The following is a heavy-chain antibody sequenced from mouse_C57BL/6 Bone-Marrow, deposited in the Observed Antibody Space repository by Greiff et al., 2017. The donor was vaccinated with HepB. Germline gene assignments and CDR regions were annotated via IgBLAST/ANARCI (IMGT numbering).Heavy chain of an antibody. V-gene: IGHV2-6*01. D-gene: IGHD1-1*02. CDR2: IWGVGST. CDR3: ASHYGGPYYFDY. CDR1: GFSLTSYG. J-gene: IGHJ2*01. Sequence: VQVVESGPGLVAPSQSLSITCTVSGFSLTSYGVDWVRQSPGKGLEWLGVIWGVGSTNYNSAHKSRLSISKDNSKSQVFLKMNRLQTDDTAMYYCASHYGGPYYFDYWGQGTTLTVSS.